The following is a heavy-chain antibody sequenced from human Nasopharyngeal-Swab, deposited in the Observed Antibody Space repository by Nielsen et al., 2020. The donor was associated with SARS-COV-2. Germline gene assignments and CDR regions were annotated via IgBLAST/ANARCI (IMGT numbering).Heavy chain of an antibody. Sequence: SVKVSCKASGGTFSSYAISWVRQAPGQGLEWMGGIIPIFGTANYAQKFQGRVTMTRDTSTSTVYMELSSLRSEDTAVYYCARGGQRHIVVVTANNWFDPWGQGTLVTVSS. J-gene: IGHJ5*02. CDR1: GGTFSSYA. V-gene: IGHV1-69*05. D-gene: IGHD2-21*02. CDR3: ARGGQRHIVVVTANNWFDP. CDR2: IIPIFGTA.